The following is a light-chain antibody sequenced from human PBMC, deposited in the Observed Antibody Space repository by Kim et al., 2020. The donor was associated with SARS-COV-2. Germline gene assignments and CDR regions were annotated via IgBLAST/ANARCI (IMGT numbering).Light chain of an antibody. CDR2: AAS. CDR3: QQYNSYPLT. V-gene: IGKV1D-16*01. Sequence: TSLGDTGPITCRASQGISSLLVWYQQKHEKAPKSLIYAASRLQSGVPPRFSGSRSGTDFTLTITSLQPEDFATYYCQQYNSYPLTFGGGTKVDIK. J-gene: IGKJ4*01. CDR1: QGISSL.